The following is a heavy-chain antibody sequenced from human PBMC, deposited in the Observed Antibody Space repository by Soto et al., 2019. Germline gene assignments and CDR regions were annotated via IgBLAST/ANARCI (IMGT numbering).Heavy chain of an antibody. CDR3: AQTQLECSGGSCYGYYYYYGMDV. D-gene: IGHD2-15*01. J-gene: IGHJ6*02. CDR2: IYWNDDK. V-gene: IGHV2-5*01. CDR1: GFSLSTSGVG. Sequence: GSGPTLVNPTQTLTLTCTFSGFSLSTSGVGVGWIRQPPGKALEWLALIYWNDDKRYSPSLKSRLTITKDTSKNQVVLTMTNMDPVDTATYYCAQTQLECSGGSCYGYYYYYGMDVWGQGTTVTVSS.